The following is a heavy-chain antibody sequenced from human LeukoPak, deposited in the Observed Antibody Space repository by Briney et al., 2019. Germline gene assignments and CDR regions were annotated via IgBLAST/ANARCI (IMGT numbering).Heavy chain of an antibody. CDR3: TTAGSMVRGVIYWFDP. D-gene: IGHD3-10*01. J-gene: IGHJ5*02. V-gene: IGHV3-23*01. CDR2: ISNDGGGT. CDR1: GFIFNNYG. Sequence: GGSLRLSCAASGFIFNNYGLIWVRQAPGKGLQWVSAISNDGGGTTYADFVKGRFTISRDNSKNTLYLQMNSLKTEDTAVYYCTTAGSMVRGVIYWFDPWGQGTLVTVSS.